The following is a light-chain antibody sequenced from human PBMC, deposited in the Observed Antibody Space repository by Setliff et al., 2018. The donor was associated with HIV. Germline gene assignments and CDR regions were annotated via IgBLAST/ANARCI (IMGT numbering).Light chain of an antibody. CDR2: SDN. Sequence: ELTQPPSVSVAPGKTARISCGGGNIGSKRVHWYQQKPGQAPVVVIPSDNDRPSGIPERFSGSNSGNTATLTISRVDAGDEADYYCQVWDSSSDHYVFGTGTKVTVL. V-gene: IGLV3-21*01. CDR3: QVWDSSSDHYV. CDR1: NIGSKR. J-gene: IGLJ1*01.